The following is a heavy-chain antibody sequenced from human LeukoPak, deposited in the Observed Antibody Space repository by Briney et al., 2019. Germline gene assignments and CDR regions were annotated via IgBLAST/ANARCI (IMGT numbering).Heavy chain of an antibody. CDR3: ASDSDYSNYYDY. D-gene: IGHD4-11*01. J-gene: IGHJ4*02. V-gene: IGHV1-2*02. CDR1: GYTFTGYY. Sequence: ASVKVSCRASGYTFTGYYMHWVRQAPGQGLEWMGWINPNSGGTNYAQKFQGRATMTRDTSISTAYMELSRLRSDDTAVYYCASDSDYSNYYDYWGQGTLDTVSS. CDR2: INPNSGGT.